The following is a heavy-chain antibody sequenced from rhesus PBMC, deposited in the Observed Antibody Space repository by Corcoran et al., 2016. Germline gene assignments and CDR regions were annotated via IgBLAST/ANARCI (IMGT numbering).Heavy chain of an antibody. J-gene: IGHJ4*01. CDR3: ASWEVIMDYFDY. CDR1: VGSISSHS. D-gene: IGHD3-34*01. CDR2: IPGIGGST. V-gene: IGHV4-173*01. Sequence: QVQLQESGPGLVKPSETLSLTCAVSVGSISSHSWSWLRHPPGKGLEWIWRIPGIGGSTDYNPSLKSRVTISTDTSKNQFSLKLSSVTAADTAVYYCASWEVIMDYFDYWGQGVLVTVSS.